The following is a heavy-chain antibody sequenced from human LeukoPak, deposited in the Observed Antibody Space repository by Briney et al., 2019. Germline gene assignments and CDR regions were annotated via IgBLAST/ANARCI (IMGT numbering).Heavy chain of an antibody. CDR2: IGTTDDT. Sequence: PGGSLRLSCAASGFTFNNYDMHWVRQPPGKGLEGVSAIGTTDDTYYVDSVKGRFTISREDAENSLYLQMNSLRVGDTAVYYCARTRAYCSGDKCLIDYWGQGTLVTVSS. CDR3: ARTRAYCSGDKCLIDY. V-gene: IGHV3-13*01. D-gene: IGHD2-21*01. J-gene: IGHJ4*02. CDR1: GFTFNNYD.